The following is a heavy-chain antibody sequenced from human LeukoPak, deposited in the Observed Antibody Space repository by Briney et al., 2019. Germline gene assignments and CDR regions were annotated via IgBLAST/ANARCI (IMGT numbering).Heavy chain of an antibody. D-gene: IGHD5-24*01. CDR1: GFTFSTYS. CDR3: ASSFPRRDDYISNYFDY. J-gene: IGHJ4*02. V-gene: IGHV3-21*01. CDR2: ISSSGTYI. Sequence: GGSLRLSCAASGFTFSTYSMNWVRQAPGRGLEWVSSISSSGTYIYYADSMRGRFTISRDNSKNSLYLQMNSLRAEDTAAYYCASSFPRRDDYISNYFDYWGQGTLVTVSS.